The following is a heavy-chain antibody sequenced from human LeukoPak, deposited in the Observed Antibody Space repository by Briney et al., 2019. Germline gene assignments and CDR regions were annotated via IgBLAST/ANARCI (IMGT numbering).Heavy chain of an antibody. V-gene: IGHV1-8*01. D-gene: IGHD1-26*01. J-gene: IGHJ4*02. CDR1: GYTFTSYD. CDR2: MNPNSGNT. Sequence: GASVKVSCKASGYTFTSYDINWVRQATGQGLEWMGWMNPNSGNTGYAQKLQGRVTMTTDTSTSTAYMELRSLRSDDTAVYYCARDLVGATRRDFDYWGQGTLVTVSS. CDR3: ARDLVGATRRDFDY.